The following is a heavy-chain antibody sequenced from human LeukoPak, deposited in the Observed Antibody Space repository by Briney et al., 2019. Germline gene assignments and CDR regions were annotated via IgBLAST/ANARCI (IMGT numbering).Heavy chain of an antibody. CDR2: IYYSGST. Sequence: SETLSLTCTVSGGSFSSYYWSWIRQPSGKGLEWIGYIYYSGSTNYNSSLKSRVTISVDTSKNQFSLKLSSVTAADTAVYYCARSRGRELTPFDYWGQGTLVTVSS. CDR3: ARSRGRELTPFDY. V-gene: IGHV4-59*01. D-gene: IGHD1-26*01. CDR1: GGSFSSYY. J-gene: IGHJ4*02.